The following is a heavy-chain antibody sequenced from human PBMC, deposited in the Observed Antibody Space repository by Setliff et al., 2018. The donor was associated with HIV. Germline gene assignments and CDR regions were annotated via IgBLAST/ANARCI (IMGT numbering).Heavy chain of an antibody. CDR1: GYTFAQSHD. Sequence: GASVKVSCKTSGYTFAQSHDLHWVRQVPGQGPEWMGWINLVTGKTAYLQKFQGRVIITREISANTAYMEMSSLRSEDTAVYFCANGGSGGQFDHWGQGTLVTVS. V-gene: IGHV1-3*01. D-gene: IGHD3-16*01. CDR2: INLVTGKT. J-gene: IGHJ4*02. CDR3: ANGGSGGQFDH.